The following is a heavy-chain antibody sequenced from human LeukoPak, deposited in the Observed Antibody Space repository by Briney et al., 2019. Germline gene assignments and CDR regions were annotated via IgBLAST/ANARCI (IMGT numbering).Heavy chain of an antibody. CDR1: GGSISSSSYY. V-gene: IGHV4-39*01. CDR3: ARNVVGATVYYFDY. CDR2: IYYSVST. D-gene: IGHD1-26*01. Sequence: SETLSLTCTVSGGSISSSSYYWGWIRQPPGKGLEWFGSIYYSVSTNYNPSLKSRVTISVDTSKNQFSLKLSSVTAADTAVYYCARNVVGATVYYFDYWGQGTLVTVSS. J-gene: IGHJ4*02.